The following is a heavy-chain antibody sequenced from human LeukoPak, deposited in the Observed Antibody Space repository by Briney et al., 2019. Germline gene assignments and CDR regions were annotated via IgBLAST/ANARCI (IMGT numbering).Heavy chain of an antibody. Sequence: ASVKVSCKASGGTFSSYAISWVRQAPGQGLEWMGGIIPIFGTANYAQKFQGRVTITADESTSTAYMELSSLRSEDTAVYYCARDCLGGGDCYSMAVLDYWGQGTLVTVSS. CDR2: IIPIFGTA. D-gene: IGHD2-21*02. V-gene: IGHV1-69*13. CDR3: ARDCLGGGDCYSMAVLDY. J-gene: IGHJ4*02. CDR1: GGTFSSYA.